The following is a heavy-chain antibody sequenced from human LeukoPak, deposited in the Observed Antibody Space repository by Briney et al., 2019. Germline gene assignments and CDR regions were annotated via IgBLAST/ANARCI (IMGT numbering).Heavy chain of an antibody. Sequence: GGSLRLSCAASGFTFDDYAMHWVRQAPGKGLEWVSGISWNSGSIVYADSVKGRFTISRDNAKNSLYLQMNSLRAEDTALSYCAKDIASGWTFWDAFDIWGQGKMATV. D-gene: IGHD6-19*01. CDR3: AKDIASGWTFWDAFDI. CDR2: ISWNSGSI. CDR1: GFTFDDYA. J-gene: IGHJ3*02. V-gene: IGHV3-9*01.